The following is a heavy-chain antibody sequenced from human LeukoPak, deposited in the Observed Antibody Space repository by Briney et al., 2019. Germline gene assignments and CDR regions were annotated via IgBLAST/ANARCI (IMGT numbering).Heavy chain of an antibody. CDR2: ISYDGSNK. V-gene: IGHV3-30*04. D-gene: IGHD2-2*01. J-gene: IGHJ4*02. CDR1: GFTFSSYA. Sequence: PGGSLRLSCAASGFTFSSYAMHWVRQAPGKGLERVAVISYDGSNKYYADSVKGRFTISRDDSKNTLYLQMNSLRAEDTAVYYCARGSYCSSTSCYDGYFDYWGQGTLVTVSS. CDR3: ARGSYCSSTSCYDGYFDY.